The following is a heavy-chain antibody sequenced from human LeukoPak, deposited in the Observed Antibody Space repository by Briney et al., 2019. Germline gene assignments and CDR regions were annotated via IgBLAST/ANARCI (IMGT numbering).Heavy chain of an antibody. CDR2: ISGSGGST. CDR1: GFTFSSYG. J-gene: IGHJ3*01. V-gene: IGHV3-23*01. D-gene: IGHD3-16*01. CDR3: ARERWGDAFDF. Sequence: GGSLRLSCAASGFTFSSYGMSWVRQAPGKGLEWVSAISGSGGSTYYADSVKGRFTISRDNSKNTMYLEMNSLRVEDTAVYYCARERWGDAFDFWGQGTMVTVSS.